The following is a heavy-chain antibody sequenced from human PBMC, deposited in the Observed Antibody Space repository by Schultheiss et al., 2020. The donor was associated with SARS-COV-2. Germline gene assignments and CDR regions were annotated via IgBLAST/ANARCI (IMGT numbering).Heavy chain of an antibody. Sequence: SETLSLTCTVSGGSISSSSYYWGWIRQPPGKGLEWIGIIYYSGSTYYNPSLKSRVTISVDTSKNQFSLKLSSVTAADTAVYYCARGRWLFDYWGQGTLVTVSS. V-gene: IGHV4-39*01. J-gene: IGHJ4*02. CDR1: GGSISSSSYY. CDR2: IYYSGST. D-gene: IGHD4-23*01. CDR3: ARGRWLFDY.